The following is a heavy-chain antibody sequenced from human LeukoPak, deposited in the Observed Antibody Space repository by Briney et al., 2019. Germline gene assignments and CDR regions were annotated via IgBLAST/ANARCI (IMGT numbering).Heavy chain of an antibody. V-gene: IGHV3-48*02. CDR1: GXTFSSDS. Sequence: GGSLRLSCAGSGXTFSSDSMNWVRQAPGKGLEWVSYISSSGNTKHYVDSVKGRFTISRDNAKNSVYLQMNSLRNEDTAVYYCARDLTSVPTRWGQGTLVTVPS. CDR3: ARDLTSVPTR. CDR2: ISSSGNTK. J-gene: IGHJ4*02. D-gene: IGHD4-17*01.